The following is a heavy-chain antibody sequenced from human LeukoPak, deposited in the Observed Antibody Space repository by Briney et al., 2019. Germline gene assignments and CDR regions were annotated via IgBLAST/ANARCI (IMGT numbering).Heavy chain of an antibody. CDR3: ARREPIRWLQLRTVARNWFDP. Sequence: SETLSLTCAVYGVSFSGYYWSWIRQPPGKGLEWIGEINHSGSTNYNPSLKSRVTISVDTSKNQFSLKLSSVTAADTAVYYCARREPIRWLQLRTVARNWFDPWGQGTLVTVSS. V-gene: IGHV4-34*01. CDR2: INHSGST. D-gene: IGHD5-24*01. CDR1: GVSFSGYY. J-gene: IGHJ5*02.